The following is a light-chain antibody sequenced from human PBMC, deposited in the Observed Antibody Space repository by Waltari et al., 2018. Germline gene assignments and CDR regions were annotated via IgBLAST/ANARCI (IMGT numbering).Light chain of an antibody. CDR2: KAS. CDR3: QQYQSYWM. J-gene: IGKJ1*01. CDR1: QTCYDY. Sequence: ITCRASQTCYDYLAWYQQKPGKAPQLLISKASTLEGGVPSRFSGSGYGTEFTLTISSLQPDDLATYYCQQYQSYWMFGQGTKVEIK. V-gene: IGKV1-5*03.